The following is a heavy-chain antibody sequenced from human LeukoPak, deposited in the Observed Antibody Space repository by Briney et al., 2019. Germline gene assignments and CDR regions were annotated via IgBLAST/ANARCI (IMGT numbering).Heavy chain of an antibody. Sequence: PGGSLRLACAASGFTFSSYSMNWVRQAPGKGLEWISSISSSSSYIYYTDSVKGRFTISRDNAKNSLYLQMNSLRAEDTAVYYCARTNRGGRSYYLGVVWFDPWGQGTLVTVSS. CDR2: ISSSSSYI. J-gene: IGHJ5*02. CDR3: ARTNRGGRSYYLGVVWFDP. CDR1: GFTFSSYS. D-gene: IGHD1-26*01. V-gene: IGHV3-21*01.